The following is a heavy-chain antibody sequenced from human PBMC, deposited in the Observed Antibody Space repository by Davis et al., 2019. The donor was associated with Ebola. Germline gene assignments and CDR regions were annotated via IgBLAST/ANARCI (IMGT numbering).Heavy chain of an antibody. J-gene: IGHJ6*02. CDR3: AKCYYDFWSGYLPLYYGMDV. Sequence: GESLKISCAASGFTFSSYGMHWVRQAPGKGLAWVAVISYDGSNKYYADSVKGRFTISRDNSKNTLYLQMNSLRAEDTAVYYCAKCYYDFWSGYLPLYYGMDVWGQGTTVTVSS. V-gene: IGHV3-30*18. CDR2: ISYDGSNK. CDR1: GFTFSSYG. D-gene: IGHD3-3*01.